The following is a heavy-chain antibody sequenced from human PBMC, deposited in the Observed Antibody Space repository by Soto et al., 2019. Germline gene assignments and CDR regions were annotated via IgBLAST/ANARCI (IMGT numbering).Heavy chain of an antibody. J-gene: IGHJ6*03. CDR1: GFTFSSYA. Sequence: HPGGSLRLSCAASGFTFSSYAMSWVRQAPGKGLEWVSAISGSGGSTYYADSVKGRFTISRDNAKNTLYLQMNSLRAEDTAVYYCARVRGGYSPGNFYYYYYMDVWGKGTTVTVSS. CDR2: ISGSGGST. D-gene: IGHD2-2*03. CDR3: ARVRGGYSPGNFYYYYYMDV. V-gene: IGHV3-23*01.